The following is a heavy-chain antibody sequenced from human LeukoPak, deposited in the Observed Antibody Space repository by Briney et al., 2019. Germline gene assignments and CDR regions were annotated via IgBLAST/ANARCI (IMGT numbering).Heavy chain of an antibody. V-gene: IGHV3-30*18. CDR2: ISYDGSNK. CDR3: AKRGSSYYYGSGSYRPYYFDY. Sequence: PGRSLRLSCAASGFTFSSYGMHWVRQAPGKGLEWVAVISYDGSNKYYADSVKGRFTISRDNSKNTLYLQMNSLRAEDTAVYYCAKRGSSYYYGSGSYRPYYFDYWGQGTLVTVSS. CDR1: GFTFSSYG. J-gene: IGHJ4*02. D-gene: IGHD3-10*01.